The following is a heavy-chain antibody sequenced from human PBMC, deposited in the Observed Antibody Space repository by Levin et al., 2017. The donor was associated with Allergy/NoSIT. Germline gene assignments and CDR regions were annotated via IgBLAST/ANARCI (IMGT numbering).Heavy chain of an antibody. J-gene: IGHJ4*02. CDR3: ARASNWNYDY. Sequence: GGSLRLSCAASGFTVSSNYMSWVRQAPGKGLEWVSVIYSGGNTYYADSVKGRFTISRDSSKTTLYLQMNSLRDDDTAVYYCARASNWNYDYWGQGTLVTVSS. CDR1: GFTVSSNY. V-gene: IGHV3-53*01. D-gene: IGHD1-7*01. CDR2: IYSGGNT.